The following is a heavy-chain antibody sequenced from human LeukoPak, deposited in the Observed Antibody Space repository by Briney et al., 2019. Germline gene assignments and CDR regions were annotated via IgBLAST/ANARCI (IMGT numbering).Heavy chain of an antibody. Sequence: SETLSLTCTVSGYSISSGYYWGWIRQPPGKGLEWIGSIYHSGSTYYNPSLKSRVTISVDTSKNQFSLKLSSVTAADTAVYYCARRQLWPYYFDYWGQGTLVTVSS. V-gene: IGHV4-38-2*02. J-gene: IGHJ4*02. CDR1: GYSISSGYY. D-gene: IGHD5-18*01. CDR2: IYHSGST. CDR3: ARRQLWPYYFDY.